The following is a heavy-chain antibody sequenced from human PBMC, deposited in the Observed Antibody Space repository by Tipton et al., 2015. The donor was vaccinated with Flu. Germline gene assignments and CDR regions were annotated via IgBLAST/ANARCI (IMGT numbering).Heavy chain of an antibody. CDR2: TFHSGNT. CDR1: GDSIRSSNYY. Sequence: TLSLTCGVSGDSIRSSNYYWGWTRQPPGKGLEWIGNTFHSGNTYLNPSLKSQVTMSVDTSKNQFSLRVKSVTAADTAVYYCARGTGYANTYFDSWGRGTLVTVS. D-gene: IGHD5-12*01. CDR3: ARGTGYANTYFDS. J-gene: IGHJ4*02. V-gene: IGHV4-39*07.